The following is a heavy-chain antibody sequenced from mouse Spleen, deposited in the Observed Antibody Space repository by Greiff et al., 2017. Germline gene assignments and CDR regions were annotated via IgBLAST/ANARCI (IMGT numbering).Heavy chain of an antibody. CDR1: GYTFTSYW. V-gene: IGHV1-52*01. CDR3: ARCEGYDYSWFAY. D-gene: IGHD2-4*01. J-gene: IGHJ3*01. CDR2: IDPSDSET. Sequence: QVQLKQPGAELVRPGSSVKLSCKASGYTFTSYWMHWVKQRPIQGLEWIGNIDPSDSETHYNQKFKDKATLTVDKSSSTAYMQLSSLTSEDSAVYFCARCEGYDYSWFAYWGQGTLVTVSA.